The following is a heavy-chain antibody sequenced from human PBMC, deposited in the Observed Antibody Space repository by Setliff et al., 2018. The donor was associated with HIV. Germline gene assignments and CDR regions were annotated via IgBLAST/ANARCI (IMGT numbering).Heavy chain of an antibody. Sequence: GESLKISCTASGFTFKTSALHWVCQAPGKGLEWVAVISYGAKNIYYADSVKGRFTISRDNAKNSLYLQMNSLRAEDTAVYYCARGPYSNYAPGGFDYWGQGTLVTVSS. CDR3: ARGPYSNYAPGGFDY. D-gene: IGHD4-4*01. V-gene: IGHV3-30*03. J-gene: IGHJ4*02. CDR1: GFTFKTSA. CDR2: ISYGAKNI.